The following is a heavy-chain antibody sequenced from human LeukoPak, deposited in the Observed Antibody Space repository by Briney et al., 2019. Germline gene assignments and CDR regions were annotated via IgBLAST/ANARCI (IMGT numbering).Heavy chain of an antibody. V-gene: IGHV3-9*01. CDR3: AKGYYDDSGFSSYYFHS. D-gene: IGHD3-22*01. J-gene: IGHJ4*02. CDR2: NSWNSGYI. Sequence: PGRSLRLSCAASGFTFDDHTMHWVRQAPGKGLEWISCNSWNSGYIGYADSVKGRFTISRDNAKNSLYLQMDGLRDEDTAFYYCAKGYYDDSGFSSYYFHSWGQGTLVTVSS. CDR1: GFTFDDHT.